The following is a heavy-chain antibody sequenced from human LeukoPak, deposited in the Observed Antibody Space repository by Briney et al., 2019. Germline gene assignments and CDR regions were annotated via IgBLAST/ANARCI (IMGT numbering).Heavy chain of an antibody. V-gene: IGHV4-61*02. CDR3: ARNSCPSGSCYDNRGYFDY. D-gene: IGHD2-15*01. CDR2: IYTSGST. Sequence: SETLSLTCTVSGGSITSGTYYWSWIRQPAGKGLEWIGRIYTSGSTNYNPSLKSRITISVDTSKNQLSLKLSPVTAADTAVYYCARNSCPSGSCYDNRGYFDYWGQGTLVTVSS. J-gene: IGHJ4*02. CDR1: GGSITSGTYY.